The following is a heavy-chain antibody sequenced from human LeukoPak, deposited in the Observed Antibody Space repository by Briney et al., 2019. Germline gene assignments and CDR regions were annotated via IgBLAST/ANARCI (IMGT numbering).Heavy chain of an antibody. V-gene: IGHV3-53*01. J-gene: IGHJ5*02. CDR2: IYSGGST. CDR3: ARDLGSGMGFDP. D-gene: IGHD3-10*01. Sequence: GGSLRLSCAASGFTVSSNYYMTWVRQAPGKGLEWVSVIYSGGSTYYADSVKGRFTISRDNSKNTLYLQMSSLRVEDTAVYYCARDLGSGMGFDPWGQGTLVTVSS. CDR1: GFTVSSNYY.